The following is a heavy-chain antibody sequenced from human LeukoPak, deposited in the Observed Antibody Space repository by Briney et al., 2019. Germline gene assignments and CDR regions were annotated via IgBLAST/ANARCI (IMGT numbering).Heavy chain of an antibody. Sequence: PSETLSLTCTVSGGSISSYYWSWIRQPPGKGLEWIGYIYYSGSTNYNPSLKSRVTISVDTSKNQFSLKLSSVTAADTAVYYCARWIAASKYFDYWGQGTLVTVSS. CDR2: IYYSGST. CDR1: GGSISSYY. V-gene: IGHV4-59*01. CDR3: ARWIAASKYFDY. J-gene: IGHJ4*02. D-gene: IGHD2-15*01.